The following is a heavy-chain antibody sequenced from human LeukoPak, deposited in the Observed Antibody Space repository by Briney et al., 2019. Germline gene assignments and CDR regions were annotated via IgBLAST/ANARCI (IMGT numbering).Heavy chain of an antibody. J-gene: IGHJ4*02. D-gene: IGHD4-17*01. CDR2: INAGNGNT. Sequence: ASVKVSCKASGYTFTSYAMHWVRQAPGQRLEWMGWINAGNGNTKYSQKFQGRVTITRDTSASTAYMELSSLRSEDTAVYYCARAPTTVTTFDYRGQGTLVTVSS. V-gene: IGHV1-3*01. CDR3: ARAPTTVTTFDY. CDR1: GYTFTSYA.